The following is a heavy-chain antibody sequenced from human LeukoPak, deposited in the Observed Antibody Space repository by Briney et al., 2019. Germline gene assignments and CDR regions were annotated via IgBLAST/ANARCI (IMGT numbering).Heavy chain of an antibody. J-gene: IGHJ6*03. Sequence: PSETLSLTRAVYGGSFSGYYWSWIRQPPGKGLEWIGEINHSGSTNYNPSLKSRVTISVDTSKNQFSLKLSSVTAADTAVYYCARRRYCSGGSCYPRARYYYYYYMDVWGKGTTVTVSS. CDR2: INHSGST. V-gene: IGHV4-34*01. D-gene: IGHD2-15*01. CDR1: GGSFSGYY. CDR3: ARRRYCSGGSCYPRARYYYYYYMDV.